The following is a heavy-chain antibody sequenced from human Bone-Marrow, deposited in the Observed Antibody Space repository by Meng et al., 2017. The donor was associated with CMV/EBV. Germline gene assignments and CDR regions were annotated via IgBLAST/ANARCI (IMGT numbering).Heavy chain of an antibody. Sequence: GGSLRLSCIASGFTFSSDWMHWVRQAPGKGLEWVAFIRSDGSNEYYGDSVKGRFTISRDNSKNTLYLQMNSLRAEDTAVYYCARGWTGDYWGQGTLVTVSS. D-gene: IGHD2-15*01. CDR3: ARGWTGDY. CDR2: IRSDGSNE. J-gene: IGHJ4*02. V-gene: IGHV3-30*02. CDR1: GFTFSSDW.